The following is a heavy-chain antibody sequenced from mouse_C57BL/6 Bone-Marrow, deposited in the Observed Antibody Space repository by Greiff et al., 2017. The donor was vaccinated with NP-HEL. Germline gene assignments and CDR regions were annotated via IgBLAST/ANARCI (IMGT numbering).Heavy chain of an antibody. CDR1: GFSLTSYG. CDR2: IWRGGST. J-gene: IGHJ3*01. D-gene: IGHD4-1*01. Sequence: VQLQQSGPGLVQPSQSLSITCTVSGFSLTSYGVHWVRQSPGQGLEWLGVIWRGGSTDYNAAFMSRLSITKDNSKSQDFFKMSSLQADDTAIYCCAKTVTGALAYWGQGTLVTVSA. V-gene: IGHV2-5*01. CDR3: AKTVTGALAY.